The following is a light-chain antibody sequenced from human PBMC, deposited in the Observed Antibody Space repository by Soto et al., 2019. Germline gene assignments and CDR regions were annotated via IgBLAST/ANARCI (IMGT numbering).Light chain of an antibody. V-gene: IGLV1-40*01. J-gene: IGLJ2*01. CDR2: GNS. Sequence: QPVLTQPPSVSGAPGQRVTISCTGSSSNIGAGYDVHWYQQLPGTAPKLLIYGNSNRPSGVPDRFSGSKSGTSASLAITGLQAEDEADSDCQSYYSSLSGPVVFGGGTKLTVL. CDR1: SSNIGAGYD. CDR3: QSYYSSLSGPVV.